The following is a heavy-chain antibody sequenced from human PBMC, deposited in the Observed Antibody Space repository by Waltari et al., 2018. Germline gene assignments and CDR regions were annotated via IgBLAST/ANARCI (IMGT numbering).Heavy chain of an antibody. V-gene: IGHV1-2*02. CDR2: INPNSGGT. D-gene: IGHD4-4*01. J-gene: IGHJ4*02. CDR3: AREGGTVTTLFDY. CDR1: GYTFTGYY. Sequence: QVQLVQSGAEVKKPGASVKVSCKASGYTFTGYYMHWVRQAPGQGLEWMGWINPNSGGTNYAQKFQGRVTITADESTSTAYMELSSLRSEDTAVYYCAREGGTVTTLFDYWGQGTLVTVSS.